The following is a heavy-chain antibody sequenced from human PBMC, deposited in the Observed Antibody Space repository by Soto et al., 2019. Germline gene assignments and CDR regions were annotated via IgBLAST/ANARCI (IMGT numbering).Heavy chain of an antibody. J-gene: IGHJ5*02. CDR2: IKQDGSEK. CDR1: GVTFISYW. CDR3: ARDKTIFWLAARYNWFDP. Sequence: AGCMELSSAASGVTFISYWMSWVRQAPGKGLEWVANIKQDGSEKYYVDSVKGRFTISRDNAKNSLYLQMNSLRAEDTAVYYCARDKTIFWLAARYNWFDPWGQGTLVPVSS. V-gene: IGHV3-7*03. D-gene: IGHD6-6*01.